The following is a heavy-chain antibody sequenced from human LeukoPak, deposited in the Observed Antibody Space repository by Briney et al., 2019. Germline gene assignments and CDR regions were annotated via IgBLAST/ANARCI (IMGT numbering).Heavy chain of an antibody. CDR1: GGSISSSSYY. CDR2: IYYSGST. D-gene: IGHD3-22*01. CDR3: ASCADYYDSSGYRSVSYYGMDV. J-gene: IGHJ6*02. Sequence: SETLSLTCTVSGGSISSSSYYWGWIRQPPGKGLEWIGSIYYSGSTYYNPSLKSRVTISVDTSKNQFSLKLSSVTAADTAVYYCASCADYYDSSGYRSVSYYGMDVWGQGTTVTVSS. V-gene: IGHV4-39*01.